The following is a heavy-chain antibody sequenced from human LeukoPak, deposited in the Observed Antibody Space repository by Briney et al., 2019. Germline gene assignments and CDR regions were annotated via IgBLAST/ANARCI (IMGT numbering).Heavy chain of an antibody. V-gene: IGHV1-18*01. CDR3: ARGDDYGDYGYYFDY. CDR2: ISAYNGDT. J-gene: IGHJ4*02. Sequence: GASVKVSCKASGYTFTSYGISRVRQAPGQGLEWMGWISAYNGDTNYAQKLQGRATMTTDTSTSTAYMELRSLRSDDTAVYCCARGDDYGDYGYYFDYWGQGTLVTVSS. D-gene: IGHD4-17*01. CDR1: GYTFTSYG.